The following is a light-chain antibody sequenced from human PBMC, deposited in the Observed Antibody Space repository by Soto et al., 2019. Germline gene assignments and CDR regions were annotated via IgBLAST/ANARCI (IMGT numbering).Light chain of an antibody. Sequence: QSALTQPRSVSGSPGQSVTISCIGTSSDVGGYDYVSWYQQHPGKVHQLMIYDVSKRPSGVPDRFSGSKSGNTASLTISGLQAEDEADYYCCSYAGSYAYVFGTGTKLTVL. CDR3: CSYAGSYAYV. CDR2: DVS. V-gene: IGLV2-11*01. CDR1: SSDVGGYDY. J-gene: IGLJ1*01.